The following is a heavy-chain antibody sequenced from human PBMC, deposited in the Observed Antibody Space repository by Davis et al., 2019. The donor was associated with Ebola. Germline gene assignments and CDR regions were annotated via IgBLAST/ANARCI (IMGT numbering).Heavy chain of an antibody. D-gene: IGHD6-19*01. V-gene: IGHV4-39*07. J-gene: IGHJ2*01. CDR1: GGSITSDIYF. Sequence: PSETLSLTCSVSGGSITSDIYFWGWIRQTPGKGLEWIGNIYFDGSTYYNPSLKSRVTISVDTSKNQFSLKLSSVTAADTAVYYCARVKRAIAVADRYWYFDLWGRGTLVTVSS. CDR3: ARVKRAIAVADRYWYFDL. CDR2: IYFDGST.